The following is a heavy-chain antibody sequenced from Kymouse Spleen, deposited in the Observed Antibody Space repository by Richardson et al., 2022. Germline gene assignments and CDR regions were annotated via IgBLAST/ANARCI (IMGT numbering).Heavy chain of an antibody. CDR3: TTDPLYCTNGVCYEDYYGSGSYKRNGMDV. Sequence: EVQLVESGGGLVKPGGSLRLSCAASGFTFSNAWMSWVRQAPGKGLEWVGRIKSKTDGGTTDYAAPVKGRFTISRDDSKNTLYLQMNSLKTEDTAVYYCTTDPLYCTNGVCYEDYYGSGSYKRNGMDVWGQGTTVTVSS. D-gene: IGHD2-8*01. V-gene: IGHV3-15*01. CDR1: GFTFSNAW. CDR2: IKSKTDGGTT. J-gene: IGHJ6*02.